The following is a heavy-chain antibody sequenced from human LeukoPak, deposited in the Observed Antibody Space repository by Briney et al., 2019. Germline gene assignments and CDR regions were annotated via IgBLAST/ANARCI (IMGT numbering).Heavy chain of an antibody. J-gene: IGHJ4*02. CDR2: ISSNGGST. V-gene: IGHV3-64*01. Sequence: GGSLRLSCAASGFTFSSYAMHWVRQAPGKGLEYVSAISSNGGSTYYANSVKGRFTISRDNSKNTLYLQMGSLRAEDMAVYYCARGPQYSSSSYYFDYWGQGTLVTVSS. CDR3: ARGPQYSSSSYYFDY. CDR1: GFTFSSYA. D-gene: IGHD6-6*01.